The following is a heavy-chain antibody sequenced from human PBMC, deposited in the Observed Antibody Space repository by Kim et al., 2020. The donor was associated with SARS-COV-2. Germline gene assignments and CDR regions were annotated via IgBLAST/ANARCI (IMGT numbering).Heavy chain of an antibody. CDR3: ARDLGYSSGWGYYYYGMDV. CDR2: IWYDGSNK. J-gene: IGHJ6*02. Sequence: GGSLRLSCAASGFTFSSYGMHWVRQAPGKGLEWVAVIWYDGSNKYYADSVKGRFTISRDNSKNTLYLQMNSLRAEDTAVYYCARDLGYSSGWGYYYYGMDVWGQGTTVTVSS. CDR1: GFTFSSYG. D-gene: IGHD6-19*01. V-gene: IGHV3-33*01.